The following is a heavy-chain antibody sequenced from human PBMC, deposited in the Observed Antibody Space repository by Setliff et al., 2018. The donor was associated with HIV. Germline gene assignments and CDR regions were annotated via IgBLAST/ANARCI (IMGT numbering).Heavy chain of an antibody. CDR1: GGSISSSSYY. D-gene: IGHD1-26*01. CDR3: ARVEGATPDAFDI. CDR2: IYYSGST. J-gene: IGHJ3*02. Sequence: SETLSLTCTVSGGSISSSSYYWGWIRQPPGKGLEWIGSIYYSGSTYYNPSLKSRVTISVDTSKNQFSLKLSSVTATDTAVYYCARVEGATPDAFDIWGQGTMVTVSS. V-gene: IGHV4-39*07.